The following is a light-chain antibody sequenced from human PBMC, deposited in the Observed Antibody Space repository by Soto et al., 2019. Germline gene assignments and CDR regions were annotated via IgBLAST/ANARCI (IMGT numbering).Light chain of an antibody. CDR3: QQYNYWYT. V-gene: IGKV3-15*01. Sequence: EIVMTQSPATLSVSPGERATLSCRASQSISSNLAWYQQKPGQAPRLLIYGASTRATGIPARFVGSGSGTEFTLTISSLQSEDFAVYYCQQYNYWYTFGQGTKLEIK. CDR1: QSISSN. CDR2: GAS. J-gene: IGKJ2*01.